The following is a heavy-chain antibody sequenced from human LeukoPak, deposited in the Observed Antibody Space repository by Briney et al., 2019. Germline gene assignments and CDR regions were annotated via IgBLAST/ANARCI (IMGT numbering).Heavy chain of an antibody. CDR2: VSYDGSNK. Sequence: PGGSLRLSCAASGFTFSGYGMHWVRQAPGKGLEWVAVVSYDGSNKYYTDSVKGRFTISRDNSKNTLYLQMNSLRAEDKAVYYCAKDVQWLVPRNWGQGILVTVSS. J-gene: IGHJ4*02. V-gene: IGHV3-30*18. CDR1: GFTFSGYG. CDR3: AKDVQWLVPRN. D-gene: IGHD6-19*01.